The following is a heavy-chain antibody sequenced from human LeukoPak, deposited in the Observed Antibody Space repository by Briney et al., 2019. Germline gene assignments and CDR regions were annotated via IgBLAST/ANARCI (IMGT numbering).Heavy chain of an antibody. V-gene: IGHV3-66*01. Sequence: GGSLRLSCAASGFSVSNNYMTWVRQAPGRGLEGVSVIYSGGSTYYADSVKGRFTISRDNSKNTLYLQMNSLRAEDTAVYYCARDVWSSDLIRMVRPGAYWGQGTLVTVSS. J-gene: IGHJ4*02. D-gene: IGHD3-10*01. CDR3: ARDVWSSDLIRMVRPGAY. CDR2: IYSGGST. CDR1: GFSVSNNY.